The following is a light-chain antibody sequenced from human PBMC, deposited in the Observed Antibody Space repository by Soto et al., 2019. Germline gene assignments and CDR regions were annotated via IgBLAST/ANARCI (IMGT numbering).Light chain of an antibody. Sequence: SYELTQPPSVSVSPGQTASITCSGDNLGDKYASWYQQKPGQSPVLVIYKNNKRPSGIPERFSGSNSGNTATLTISGTQSMDEADYYCQAWDSSTYVFGTGTKVTVL. J-gene: IGLJ1*01. CDR3: QAWDSSTYV. CDR1: NLGDKY. V-gene: IGLV3-1*01. CDR2: KNN.